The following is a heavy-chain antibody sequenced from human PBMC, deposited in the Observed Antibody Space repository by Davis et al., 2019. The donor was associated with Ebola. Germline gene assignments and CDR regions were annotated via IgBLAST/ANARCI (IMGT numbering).Heavy chain of an antibody. CDR1: SGSFSGYY. CDR3: ARGFGELPYYYYGMDV. CDR2: IYYSGST. D-gene: IGHD3-10*01. V-gene: IGHV4-34*01. Sequence: SETLSLTCAVYSGSFSGYYWSWIRQSPGKGLEWIGYIYYSGSTYYNPSLKSRVTISVDRSKNQFSLKLSSVTAADTAVYYCARGFGELPYYYYGMDVWGQGTTVTVSS. J-gene: IGHJ6*02.